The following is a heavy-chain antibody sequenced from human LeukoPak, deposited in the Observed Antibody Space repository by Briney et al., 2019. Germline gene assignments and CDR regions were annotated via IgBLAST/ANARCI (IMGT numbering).Heavy chain of an antibody. Sequence: GGSLRLSCAASGFTFSSYAMSWVRQAPGKGLEWVSAISGSGGSTFYADSVKGRFTISRDNSKNTLYLQMNSLRAEDTAVYYCARASIAASGYYFDYWGQGTLVTVSS. J-gene: IGHJ4*02. CDR1: GFTFSSYA. CDR3: ARASIAASGYYFDY. CDR2: ISGSGGST. V-gene: IGHV3-23*01. D-gene: IGHD6-6*01.